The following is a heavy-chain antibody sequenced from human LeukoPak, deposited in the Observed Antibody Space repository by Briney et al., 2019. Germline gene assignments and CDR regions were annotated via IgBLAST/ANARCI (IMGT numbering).Heavy chain of an antibody. CDR2: ISAYNGNT. Sequence: ASVKVSCKASGYTFTSYGISWVRPAPGQGLEWMGWISAYNGNTNYAQKLQGRVTMTTDTSTSTAYMELSSLRSEDTAVYYCARSPSITMVRGVPRWFDPWGQGTLVTVSS. J-gene: IGHJ5*02. D-gene: IGHD3-10*01. CDR3: ARSPSITMVRGVPRWFDP. CDR1: GYTFTSYG. V-gene: IGHV1-18*01.